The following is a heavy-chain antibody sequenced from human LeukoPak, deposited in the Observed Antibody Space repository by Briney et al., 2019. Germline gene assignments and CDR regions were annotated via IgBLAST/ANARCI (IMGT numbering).Heavy chain of an antibody. J-gene: IGHJ5*02. Sequence: ASVKVSCKASGYTFTSYGISWVRQAPGQGLEWMGWISAYNGSTNYAQKLQGRVTMTTDTSTSTAYMELRSLRSDDTAVYYCARDRDDYGDYVPYWFDPWGQGTLVTVSS. V-gene: IGHV1-18*01. CDR1: GYTFTSYG. CDR3: ARDRDDYGDYVPYWFDP. CDR2: ISAYNGST. D-gene: IGHD4-17*01.